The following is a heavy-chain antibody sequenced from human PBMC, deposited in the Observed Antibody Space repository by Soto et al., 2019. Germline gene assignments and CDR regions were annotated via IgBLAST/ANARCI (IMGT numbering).Heavy chain of an antibody. CDR3: ARQRIAAAGTGFDY. CDR2: IIPIFGTA. V-gene: IGHV1-69*13. D-gene: IGHD6-13*01. CDR1: GGTFSSYA. Sequence: GASVKVSCKASGGTFSSYAISWVRQAPGQGLEWMGGIIPIFGTANYAQKFQGRVTITADESTSTAYMELSSLRSEDTAVYYCARQRIAAAGTGFDYWGQGTLVTVSS. J-gene: IGHJ4*02.